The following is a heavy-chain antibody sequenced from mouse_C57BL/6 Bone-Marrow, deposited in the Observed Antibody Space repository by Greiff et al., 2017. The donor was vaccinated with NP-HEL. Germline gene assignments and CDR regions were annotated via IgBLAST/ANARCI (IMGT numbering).Heavy chain of an antibody. V-gene: IGHV1-81*01. CDR3: ARRGSSCEVDD. D-gene: IGHD1-1*01. CDR1: CYTFTSYG. J-gene: IGHJ2*01. Sequence: QVQLQQSGAELARPGASVKLSCKASCYTFTSYGLSWVKQRTGQGLEWIGEIYPRSGHTYYNEKFKGKATLTADKSSSTAYMELRSLTSEDSAVYFCARRGSSCEVDDWGQGTTLTVSS. CDR2: IYPRSGHT.